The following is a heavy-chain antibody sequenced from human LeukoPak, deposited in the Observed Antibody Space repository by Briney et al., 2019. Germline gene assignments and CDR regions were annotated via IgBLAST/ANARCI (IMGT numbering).Heavy chain of an antibody. J-gene: IGHJ4*02. D-gene: IGHD3-16*01. CDR2: IRSKANSYAT. Sequence: GGSLRLSCAASGFTFSGSAMHWVRQASGKGLEWVGRIRSKANSYATAYAASVKGRFTISRDDSKNTAYLQMNSLKTEDTAVYYCARASVLLSADYWGQGTLVTVSS. CDR1: GFTFSGSA. V-gene: IGHV3-73*01. CDR3: ARASVLLSADY.